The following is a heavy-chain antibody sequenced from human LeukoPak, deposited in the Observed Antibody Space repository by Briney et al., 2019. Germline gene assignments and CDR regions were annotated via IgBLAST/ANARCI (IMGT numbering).Heavy chain of an antibody. CDR1: GGSISSSSYY. CDR2: INHSGST. J-gene: IGHJ4*02. D-gene: IGHD3-9*01. CDR3: ARGQSSYHHYNISPRPLFDY. Sequence: SETLSLTCTVSGGSISSSSYYWGWIRQPPGKGLEWIGEINHSGSTNYNPSLKSRVTISVDTSKNQFSLKLSSVTAADTAVYYCARGQSSYHHYNISPRPLFDYWGQGTLVTVSS. V-gene: IGHV4-39*07.